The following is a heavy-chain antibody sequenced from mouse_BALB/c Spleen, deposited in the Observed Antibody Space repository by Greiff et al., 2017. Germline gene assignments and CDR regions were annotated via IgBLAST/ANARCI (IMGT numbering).Heavy chain of an antibody. D-gene: IGHD3-1*01. Sequence: VKLVESGPGLVAPSQSLSITCTVSGFSLTDYGVSWIRQPPGKGLEWLGVIWGGGSTYYNTALKSRLSISKDNSKSQVFLKMNSLQTDDTAMYYCAKQAARATGDAMDYWGQGTSVTVSS. CDR2: IWGGGST. V-gene: IGHV2-6-5*01. CDR1: GFSLTDYG. J-gene: IGHJ4*01. CDR3: AKQAARATGDAMDY.